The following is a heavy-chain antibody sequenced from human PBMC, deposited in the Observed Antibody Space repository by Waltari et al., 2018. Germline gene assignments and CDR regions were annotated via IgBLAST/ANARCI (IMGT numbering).Heavy chain of an antibody. J-gene: IGHJ4*02. CDR2: ISYSGST. V-gene: IGHV4-59*01. CDR1: GGSISSFY. CDR3: AQTSLPGFYVDY. Sequence: QVQLQESGPGLVKPSETLSLTCTVSGGSISSFYWSWIRQPPGKGLEWIGYISYSGSTNYNPYRKSRVTISVDTSKNQFSLKRSSVTAADTAVYYCAQTSLPGFYVDYWGQGTLVIVSS.